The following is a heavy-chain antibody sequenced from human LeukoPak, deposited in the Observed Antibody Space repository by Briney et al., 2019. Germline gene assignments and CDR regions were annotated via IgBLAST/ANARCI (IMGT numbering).Heavy chain of an antibody. J-gene: IGHJ4*02. CDR2: ISYDGSNK. CDR1: GFTFSSYA. Sequence: GGSLRLSCAASGFTFSSYAMHWVRQAPGKGLEWVAVISYDGSNKYYADSVKGRFTISRDNSKNTLYLQMNSLRAEDTAVYYCASSDCSSTSCYRGEADYWGQGTLVTVSS. CDR3: ASSDCSSTSCYRGEADY. D-gene: IGHD2-2*02. V-gene: IGHV3-30-3*01.